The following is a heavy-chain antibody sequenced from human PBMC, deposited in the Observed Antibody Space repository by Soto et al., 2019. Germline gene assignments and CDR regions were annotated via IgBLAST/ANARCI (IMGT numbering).Heavy chain of an antibody. D-gene: IGHD3-10*01. V-gene: IGHV3-23*01. Sequence: GGSLRLSCAASGFTLSINGMSWVRQAPGKGLEWVSSISGSDGRTYYADSVKGRFTISRDNSKNTLYLQMSSLRVVDTAVYYCAKYYSASGSNWFDPWGRGTLVTVSS. CDR2: ISGSDGRT. CDR3: AKYYSASGSNWFDP. J-gene: IGHJ5*02. CDR1: GFTLSING.